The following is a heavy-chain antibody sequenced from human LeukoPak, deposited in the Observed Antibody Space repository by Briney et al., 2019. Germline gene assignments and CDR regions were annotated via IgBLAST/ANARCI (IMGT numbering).Heavy chain of an antibody. CDR3: AREVPSPGTTYYYYGMDV. D-gene: IGHD1-7*01. CDR1: GXTXXSYX. CDR2: XXXSGGST. J-gene: IGHJ6*02. V-gene: IGHV1-46*01. Sequence: VKVSCTASGXTXXSYXXHWVRQAXGQGLXXMGIXXXSGGSTTYAQKFQGRVTMTRDTSTSTVYMELSSLRSEDTAVYYCAREVPSPGTTYYYYGMDVWGQGTTVTVSS.